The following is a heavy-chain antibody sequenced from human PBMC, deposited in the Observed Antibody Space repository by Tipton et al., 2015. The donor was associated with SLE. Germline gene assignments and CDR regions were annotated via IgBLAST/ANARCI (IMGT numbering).Heavy chain of an antibody. CDR2: INHSGST. J-gene: IGHJ6*02. V-gene: IGHV4-34*01. CDR1: GFTFSSYW. CDR3: ARGFMDV. Sequence: LRLSCAASGFTFSSYWMSWVRQAPGKGLEWIGEINHSGSTNYNPSLKSRVTISVDTSKNQFSLKLSSVTAADTAVYYCARGFMDVWGQGTTVTVSS.